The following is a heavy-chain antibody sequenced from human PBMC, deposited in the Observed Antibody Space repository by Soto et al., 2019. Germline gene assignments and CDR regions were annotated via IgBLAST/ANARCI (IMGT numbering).Heavy chain of an antibody. Sequence: SVKVSCKASGGTFSSYAISWVRQAPGQGLEWMGGIIPIFGTANYAQKFQGRVAITADESTSTAYMELSSLRAEDTAVYYCAKDRGIVGATTRDYYYYYGMDVWGQGTTVTVSS. CDR3: AKDRGIVGATTRDYYYYYGMDV. J-gene: IGHJ6*02. CDR1: GGTFSSYA. V-gene: IGHV1-69*13. D-gene: IGHD1-26*01. CDR2: IIPIFGTA.